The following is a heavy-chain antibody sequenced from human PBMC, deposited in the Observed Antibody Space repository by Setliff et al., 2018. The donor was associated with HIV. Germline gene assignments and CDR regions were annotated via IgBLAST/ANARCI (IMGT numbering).Heavy chain of an antibody. CDR3: ARHPDSGFYYSPLLNNWYFDL. V-gene: IGHV4-4*07. D-gene: IGHD3-22*01. J-gene: IGHJ2*01. CDR1: GGSIRSYY. Sequence: PSETLSLTCTVSGGSIRSYYWSWIRQPAGKGLEWIGRIYTSGSTNYNPSLKSRDTISLDTSKNQFSLKLTSVTAADTAVYYCARHPDSGFYYSPLLNNWYFDLWGPGTLVTVSS. CDR2: IYTSGST.